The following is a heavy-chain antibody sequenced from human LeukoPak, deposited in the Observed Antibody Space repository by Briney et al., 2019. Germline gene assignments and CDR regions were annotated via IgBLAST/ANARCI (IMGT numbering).Heavy chain of an antibody. V-gene: IGHV4-34*01. Sequence: SETLSLTCAVYGGSFSGYYWSWIRQPPGKGLEWIGEINHSGSTNYNPSLKSRVTISVDTSKNQFSLKLSSATAADTAVYYCARGTRWLRDFDYWGQGTLVTVSS. J-gene: IGHJ4*02. CDR2: INHSGST. D-gene: IGHD5-24*01. CDR1: GGSFSGYY. CDR3: ARGTRWLRDFDY.